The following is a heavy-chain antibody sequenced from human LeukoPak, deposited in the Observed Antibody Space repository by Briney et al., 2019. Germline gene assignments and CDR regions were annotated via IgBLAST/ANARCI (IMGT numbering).Heavy chain of an antibody. CDR1: VGTFSSYA. CDR2: IIPILGIA. V-gene: IGHV1-69*04. J-gene: IGHJ5*02. Sequence: ASVKVSCKASVGTFSSYAISWVRQAPGQGLEWMGRIIPILGIANYAQKFQGRVTITADKSTSTAYMALSSLRSEDTAVYYCARMAASSDWFAPWGQGTLVTVSS. CDR3: ARMAASSDWFAP. D-gene: IGHD6-25*01.